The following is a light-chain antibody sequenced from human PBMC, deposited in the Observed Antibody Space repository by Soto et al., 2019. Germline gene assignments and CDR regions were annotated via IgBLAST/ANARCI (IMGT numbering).Light chain of an antibody. Sequence: LQITQTPSSLSASVGDRVTTSFRASQGIRNDLAWYQQKPVKAPKLLIFAASNLQSGVPSRFSGSGSGTDFTLTISRLQPEDFATYYCLQLYNFSWTFGQGTKVDI. CDR2: AAS. V-gene: IGKV1-6*01. J-gene: IGKJ1*01. CDR1: QGIRND. CDR3: LQLYNFSWT.